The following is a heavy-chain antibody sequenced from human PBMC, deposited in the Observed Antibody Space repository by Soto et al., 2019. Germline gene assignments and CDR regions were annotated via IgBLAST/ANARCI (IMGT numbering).Heavy chain of an antibody. CDR2: IYYSGST. CDR1: GGSISSSSYY. D-gene: IGHD3-3*01. CDR3: ARRTKDFWSGYYTSYYFDY. Sequence: QLQLQESGPGLVKPSETLSLTCTVSGGSISSSSYYWGWIRQPPGKGLEWIGSIYYSGSTYYNPSLKSRVTISVDTSKNQFSLKLSSVTAADTAVYYCARRTKDFWSGYYTSYYFDYWGQGTLVTVSS. J-gene: IGHJ4*02. V-gene: IGHV4-39*01.